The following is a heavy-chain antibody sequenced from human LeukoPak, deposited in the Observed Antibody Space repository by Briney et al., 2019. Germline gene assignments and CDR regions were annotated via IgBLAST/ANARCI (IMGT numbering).Heavy chain of an antibody. CDR3: ARDPQAFYYYDSSGYHYFDY. CDR2: ISSSGSTI. Sequence: GGSLRLSCAASGFTFSSYEMNWVRPAPGKGLEWVSYISSSGSTIYYADSVKGRFTISRDNAKNSLYLQMNSLRAEDTAVYYCARDPQAFYYYDSSGYHYFDYWGQGTLVTVSS. CDR1: GFTFSSYE. J-gene: IGHJ4*02. V-gene: IGHV3-48*03. D-gene: IGHD3-22*01.